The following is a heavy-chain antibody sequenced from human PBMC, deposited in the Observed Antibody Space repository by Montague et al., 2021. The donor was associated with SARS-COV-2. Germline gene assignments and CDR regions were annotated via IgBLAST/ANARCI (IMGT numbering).Heavy chain of an antibody. CDR3: ARQYSATLPAVY. CDR1: GGSISSFY. Sequence: SETLSLTCTVSGGSISSFYWSWFRKPPGKGLEWIGNITNSGSTNYNPSHTSRVTMSVDTSKNKFSLKVNSVTAADTAVYYCARQYSATLPAVYWGQGTLVTVSS. V-gene: IGHV4-59*08. CDR2: ITNSGST. J-gene: IGHJ4*02. D-gene: IGHD2-15*01.